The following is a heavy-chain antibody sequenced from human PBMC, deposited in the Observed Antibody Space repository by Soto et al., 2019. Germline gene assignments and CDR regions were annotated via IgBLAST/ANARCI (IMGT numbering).Heavy chain of an antibody. CDR1: GFSFSTYW. J-gene: IGHJ5*02. CDR2: IKQDGRQK. Sequence: EVQLVESGGGLVQPGGSLTVSCAASGFSFSTYWMSWVRQAPGKGLEWVANIKQDGRQKYYRDSVKGRFTIYRDNAKNSLYLQMNTLSAEDTAIYYCARPYCSGGSRYNWFDPWGQGTLVTVSS. CDR3: ARPYCSGGSRYNWFDP. V-gene: IGHV3-7*03. D-gene: IGHD2-15*01.